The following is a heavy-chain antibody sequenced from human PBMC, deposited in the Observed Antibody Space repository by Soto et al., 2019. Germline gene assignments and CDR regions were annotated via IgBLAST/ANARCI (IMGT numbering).Heavy chain of an antibody. J-gene: IGHJ5*02. Sequence: QVQLVQSGAEVKKPGASVKVSCKASGYTFSTYGFSWVRQAPGQGLEWMGWIGADNGDTNYAQNFQGRVTMTTDTSTTPSYMELRSLTSDDTAVYFCARDWNGAEGFDPWGQGTLVTVSS. CDR2: IGADNGDT. D-gene: IGHD1-1*01. CDR1: GYTFSTYG. CDR3: ARDWNGAEGFDP. V-gene: IGHV1-18*01.